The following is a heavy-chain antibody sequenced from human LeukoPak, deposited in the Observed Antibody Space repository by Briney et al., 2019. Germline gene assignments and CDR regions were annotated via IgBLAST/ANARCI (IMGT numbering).Heavy chain of an antibody. V-gene: IGHV1-69*01. J-gene: IGHJ5*02. CDR1: GGTFSSYA. Sequence: AASVKVSCKASGGTFSSYAISWVRQAPGQGLEWMGGIIPIFGTANYAQKFQGRVTITADESTSTAYMELRSLRSDDTAVYYCARGIMDSSGWWYNWFDPWGQGTLVTVSS. CDR2: IIPIFGTA. CDR3: ARGIMDSSGWWYNWFDP. D-gene: IGHD6-19*01.